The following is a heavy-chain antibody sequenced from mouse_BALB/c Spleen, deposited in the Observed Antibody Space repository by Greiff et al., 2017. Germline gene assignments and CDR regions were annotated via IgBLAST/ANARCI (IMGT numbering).Heavy chain of an antibody. CDR2: INPSTGYT. CDR1: GYTFTSYW. J-gene: IGHJ2*01. V-gene: IGHV1-7*01. Sequence: QVQLQQSGAELAKPGASVKMSCKASGYTFTSYWMHWVKQRPGQGLEWIGYINPSTGYTEYNQKFKDKATLTADKSSSTAYMQLSSLTSEDSAVYYCAREQLGLFFDYWGQGTTLTVSS. D-gene: IGHD3-1*01. CDR3: AREQLGLFFDY.